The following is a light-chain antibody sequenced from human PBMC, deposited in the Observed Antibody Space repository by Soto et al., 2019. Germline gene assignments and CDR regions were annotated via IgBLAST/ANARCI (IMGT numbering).Light chain of an antibody. CDR1: QTISTL. CDR2: KAS. Sequence: DIQMTQSPSTLSASVGDRVTITCRASQTISTLLAWYQQRPGKAPNLLIYKASSLESGVPSRFSGSGSGTEFTLTISSLQLDDFATYFCQQYSTYPWTFGQGTKVEVK. J-gene: IGKJ1*01. V-gene: IGKV1-5*03. CDR3: QQYSTYPWT.